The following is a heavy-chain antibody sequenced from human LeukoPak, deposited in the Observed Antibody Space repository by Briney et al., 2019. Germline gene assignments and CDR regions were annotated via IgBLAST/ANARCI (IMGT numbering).Heavy chain of an antibody. Sequence: SETLSLTCTVSGGSISSGGYYWSWIRQHPGKGLEWIGYIYYSGSTYYNPSLKSRVTISVDTSKNQFSLKLSSVTAADTAVYYCARIEYYYDSSGYYYGAFDIWGQGTMVTVSS. V-gene: IGHV4-31*03. CDR2: IYYSGST. D-gene: IGHD3-22*01. J-gene: IGHJ3*02. CDR3: ARIEYYYDSSGYYYGAFDI. CDR1: GGSISSGGYY.